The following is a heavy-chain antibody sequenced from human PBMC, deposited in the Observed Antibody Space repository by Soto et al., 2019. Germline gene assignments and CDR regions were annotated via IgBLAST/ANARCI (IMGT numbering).Heavy chain of an antibody. CDR2: ISYDSTKT. CDR1: GFTFNSYG. CDR3: AKTRSAWSDFHYYALDG. D-gene: IGHD1-26*01. Sequence: QVQLVASGGGVVQPGRSLRLSCAASGFTFNSYGMHWVRQGPGNGLEWVAFISYDSTKTYYADSVKGRFTISRDNSNNALYVQMSSLTGEDTAVYYCAKTRSAWSDFHYYALDGWGQGTTVTVSS. V-gene: IGHV3-30*18. J-gene: IGHJ6*02.